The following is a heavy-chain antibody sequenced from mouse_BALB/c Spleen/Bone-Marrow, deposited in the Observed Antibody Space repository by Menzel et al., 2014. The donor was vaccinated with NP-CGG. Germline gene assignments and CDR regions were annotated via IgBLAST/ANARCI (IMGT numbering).Heavy chain of an antibody. V-gene: IGHV1-9*01. Sequence: QVQLKESGAEQMQPGASVKISCKATGYTFSNYWIEWVKQRPGHGLEWIGEILPGNTNANYNEKFKGRATFTADTSSNTAYMQLSSLTSEDSAVYYCARGWCSMDDWGQGTSVTVSS. D-gene: IGHD1-1*02. CDR1: GYTFSNYW. CDR2: ILPGNTNA. J-gene: IGHJ4*01. CDR3: ARGWCSMDD.